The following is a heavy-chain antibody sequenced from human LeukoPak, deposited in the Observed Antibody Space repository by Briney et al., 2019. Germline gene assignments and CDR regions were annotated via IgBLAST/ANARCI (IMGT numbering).Heavy chain of an antibody. CDR2: IYSAGST. CDR3: VRGVNAFDI. J-gene: IGHJ3*02. V-gene: IGHV3-53*01. CDR1: GGSISSYY. Sequence: ETLSLTCTVSGGSISSYYWSWVRRAPGKGLEWVSFIYSAGSTHYADSVKGRFTISRDNSKNILYLQLNSLRPEDTAVYYCVRGVNAFDIWGQGTTVIVSS.